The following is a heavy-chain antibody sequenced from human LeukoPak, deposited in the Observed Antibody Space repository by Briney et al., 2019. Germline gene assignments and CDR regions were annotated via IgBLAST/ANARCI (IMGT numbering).Heavy chain of an antibody. Sequence: SSETLSLTCAVSGASITRSNWWSWVRQTPEKRLEWIGEISRSGDTHYNPSLKSRLTLSMDKSKNQFSLKLNFVTAADTAVYYCARGDNWMLDHRGQGALVTASS. D-gene: IGHD1-1*01. CDR1: GASITRSNW. J-gene: IGHJ5*02. CDR2: ISRSGDT. CDR3: ARGDNWMLDH. V-gene: IGHV4-4*02.